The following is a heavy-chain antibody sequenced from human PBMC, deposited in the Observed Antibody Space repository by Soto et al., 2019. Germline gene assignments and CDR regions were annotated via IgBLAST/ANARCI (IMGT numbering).Heavy chain of an antibody. CDR3: ARVRTGYCTNGVCYANSFDY. V-gene: IGHV1-69*13. CDR1: VGTFSSYA. Sequence: SVKFSCKASVGTFSSYAISWVRQAPGQGLEWMGGIIPIFGTANYAQKFQGRVTITADESTSTAYMELSSLRSEDTAVYYCARVRTGYCTNGVCYANSFDYWGQGTLVTVSS. J-gene: IGHJ4*02. D-gene: IGHD2-8*01. CDR2: IIPIFGTA.